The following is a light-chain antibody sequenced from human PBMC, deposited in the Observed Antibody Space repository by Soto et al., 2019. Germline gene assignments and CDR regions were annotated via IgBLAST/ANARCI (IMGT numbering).Light chain of an antibody. CDR3: QQDYNFLYT. CDR1: QSVSSSY. CDR2: GAS. Sequence: EIVMTQSPATLSLSPGERATLSCRASQSVSSSYLSWYQQKPGQSPRLLIYGASTRATGIPARFSGSGSGTDFTLTISSLQPEDFAVYYSQQDYNFLYTFGQGTKLEIK. J-gene: IGKJ2*01. V-gene: IGKV3D-7*01.